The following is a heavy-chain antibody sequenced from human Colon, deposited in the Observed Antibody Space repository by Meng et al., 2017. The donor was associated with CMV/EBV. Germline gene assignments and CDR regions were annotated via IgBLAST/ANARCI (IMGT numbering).Heavy chain of an antibody. CDR1: GDSIRSHY. CDR2: VYYSGSA. J-gene: IGHJ4*02. CDR3: ARGIGHASNNSHDY. V-gene: IGHV4-59*11. D-gene: IGHD1-1*01. Sequence: SETLSLTCTVSGDSIRSHYWSWIRQPPGKGLEWMGYVYYSGSATYSPSLRSRFSISVDTSKNQVSLNLRSVTAAETAMYFCARGIGHASNNSHDYWGQGTLVTVSA.